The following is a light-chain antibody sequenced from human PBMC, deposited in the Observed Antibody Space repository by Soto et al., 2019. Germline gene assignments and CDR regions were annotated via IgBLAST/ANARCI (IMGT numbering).Light chain of an antibody. CDR2: GAS. CDR1: QSISSNY. CDR3: QQYDNSPIT. Sequence: EIVLTQSPGTLSLSPGERATLSCRASQSISSNYLAWYQQKPGQAPRLLIYGASTRATGIPDRFSGSGSGTDFTLTISSLEPEDFAVYYCQQYDNSPITFGQGHDWRL. J-gene: IGKJ5*01. V-gene: IGKV3-20*01.